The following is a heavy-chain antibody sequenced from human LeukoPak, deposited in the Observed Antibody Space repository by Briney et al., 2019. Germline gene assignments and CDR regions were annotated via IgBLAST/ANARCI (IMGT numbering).Heavy chain of an antibody. Sequence: SLRLSCAASGFTFDDYAMHWIRQAPGKGLEWVSGISYTSDTIGYVDSVKGRFTISRDNSKNSLYLQMNSLRAEDTALYYCAKDRGGSSQLGDAFDVWGHGTMVSVSS. CDR3: AKDRGGSSQLGDAFDV. CDR1: GFTFDDYA. V-gene: IGHV3-9*01. J-gene: IGHJ3*01. D-gene: IGHD2-15*01. CDR2: ISYTSDTI.